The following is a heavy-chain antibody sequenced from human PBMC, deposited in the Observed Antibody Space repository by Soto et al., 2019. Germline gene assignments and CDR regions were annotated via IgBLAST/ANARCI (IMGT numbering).Heavy chain of an antibody. CDR3: ARADRTLVTSYSLDV. Sequence: HVQLQQWGAGLLKPSETLSLTCAVYGGSFSGYYWTWIRQPPGKGLEWIGEINHSGTINFNPSLKSRLTISLDTSKKHFSLKLSSVTDADTAAYYCARADRTLVTSYSLDVWGQGTTVIVSS. CDR2: INHSGTI. CDR1: GGSFSGYY. J-gene: IGHJ6*02. D-gene: IGHD2-21*02. V-gene: IGHV4-34*01.